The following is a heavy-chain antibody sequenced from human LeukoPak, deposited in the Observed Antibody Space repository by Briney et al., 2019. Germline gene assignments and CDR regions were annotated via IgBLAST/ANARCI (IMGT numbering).Heavy chain of an antibody. CDR2: ISSTSSYI. Sequence: GGSLRLSCAASGFTFSSYTMNWVRQAPGKGLEWVSSISSTSSYIYYADSVKGRFTISRDNSKNTLYLQMNSLRAEDTAVYYCAKARTHEYSNYNYWGQGTLVTVSS. D-gene: IGHD4-11*01. J-gene: IGHJ4*02. CDR1: GFTFSSYT. V-gene: IGHV3-21*04. CDR3: AKARTHEYSNYNY.